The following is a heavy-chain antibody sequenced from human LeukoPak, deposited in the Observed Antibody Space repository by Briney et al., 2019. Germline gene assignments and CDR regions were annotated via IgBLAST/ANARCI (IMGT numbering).Heavy chain of an antibody. V-gene: IGHV3-30-3*01. D-gene: IGHD1-1*01. Sequence: PGGSLRLSCAASGFTFSSYAMHWVRQAPGKGLEWVAVISYDGSNKYYADSVKGRFTISRDNSKNTLYLQMNSLRAEDTAVYYCANGIPWGVQLPFDYWGQGTLVTVSS. CDR3: ANGIPWGVQLPFDY. CDR2: ISYDGSNK. J-gene: IGHJ4*02. CDR1: GFTFSSYA.